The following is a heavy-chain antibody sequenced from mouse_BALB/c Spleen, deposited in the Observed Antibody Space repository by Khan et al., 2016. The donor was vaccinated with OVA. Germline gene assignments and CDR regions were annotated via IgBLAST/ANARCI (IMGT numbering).Heavy chain of an antibody. CDR3: ARHNFGPFAY. CDR1: GFTFSSYA. V-gene: IGHV5-9-3*01. D-gene: IGHD1-3*01. CDR2: INSDGAYT. Sequence: EVELVESGGGLVKPGGSLKLSCAASGFTFSSYAVSWVRQTPEKRLEWVATINSDGAYTYYPDSVQGRFTISRDNAMHTLYLHMRSLRTEDTAMYYCARHNFGPFAYWGQGTLVTVSA. J-gene: IGHJ3*01.